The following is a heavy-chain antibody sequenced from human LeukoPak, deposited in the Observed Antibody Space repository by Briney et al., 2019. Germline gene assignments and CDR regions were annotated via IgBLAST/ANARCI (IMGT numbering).Heavy chain of an antibody. Sequence: PGRSLRLSYTAPEFTFGDHAMSWVRQAPGKGLEWVGFIRRKAYGGTTEYAASVKGRFTISRDDSKSIAYLQMNSLKIEDTAVYYCTRGPIQIWLYYGMDVWGLGTTVVVSS. CDR2: IRRKAYGGTT. D-gene: IGHD5-18*01. CDR3: TRGPIQIWLYYGMDV. J-gene: IGHJ6*02. CDR1: EFTFGDHA. V-gene: IGHV3-49*04.